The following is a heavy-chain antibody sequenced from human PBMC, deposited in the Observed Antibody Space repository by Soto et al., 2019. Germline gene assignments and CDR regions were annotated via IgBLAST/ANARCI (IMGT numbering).Heavy chain of an antibody. D-gene: IGHD3-3*01. CDR1: GCTFSSYW. CDR3: ARKGYYDFWSGYFALYYMDV. Sequence: PGGSLRLSCAASGCTFSSYWMSWVRQAPGKGLEWVANIKQDGSEKYYVDSVKGRFTISRDNAKNSLYLQMNSLRAEDTAVYYCARKGYYDFWSGYFALYYMDVWGKGTTVTVSS. CDR2: IKQDGSEK. J-gene: IGHJ6*03. V-gene: IGHV3-7*01.